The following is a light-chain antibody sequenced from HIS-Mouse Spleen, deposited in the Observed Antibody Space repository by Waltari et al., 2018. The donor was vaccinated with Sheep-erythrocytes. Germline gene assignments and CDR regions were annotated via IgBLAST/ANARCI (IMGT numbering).Light chain of an antibody. CDR3: QTWGTGMV. V-gene: IGLV4-69*01. CDR2: LNSDGSH. CDR1: SGHSSYA. Sequence: QLVLTQSPSASASLGASVKLTCTLSSGHSSYAIAWHQQQPEKGPRYLMKLNSDGSHRKGDGIPDRFSGSSSGAERYLTISSLQCGDEADYYCQTWGTGMVFGGGTKLTVL. J-gene: IGLJ3*02.